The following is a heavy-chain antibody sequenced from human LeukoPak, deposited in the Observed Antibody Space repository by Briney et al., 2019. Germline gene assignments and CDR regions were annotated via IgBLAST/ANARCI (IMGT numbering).Heavy chain of an antibody. Sequence: GGSLTLSCAASGFTFSSYGMHWIRQVPGKGLEWVAVISYDGSKKYYADSMKGRFTIFRENSNQMLYLQMTGMSADDTAVYYGWGYNWSFMAGFDIWGQGTMVGVSS. CDR3: WGYNWSFMAGFDI. CDR2: ISYDGSKK. CDR1: GFTFSSYG. D-gene: IGHD1-1*01. J-gene: IGHJ3*02. V-gene: IGHV3-30*03.